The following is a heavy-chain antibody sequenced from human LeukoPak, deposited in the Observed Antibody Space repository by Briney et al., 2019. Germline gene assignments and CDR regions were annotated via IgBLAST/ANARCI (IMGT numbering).Heavy chain of an antibody. J-gene: IGHJ4*02. D-gene: IGHD3-16*02. V-gene: IGHV3-9*01. CDR2: ISWNSGSI. Sequence: GGSLRLSCAASGFTFDDYAMHWVRQAPGKGLEWVSGISWNSGSIGYADSVKGRFTISRDNAKNSLYLQMNSLRAEDTASYYCAKDQLRLGELSLFSLNYWGQGTLVTVSS. CDR1: GFTFDDYA. CDR3: AKDQLRLGELSLFSLNY.